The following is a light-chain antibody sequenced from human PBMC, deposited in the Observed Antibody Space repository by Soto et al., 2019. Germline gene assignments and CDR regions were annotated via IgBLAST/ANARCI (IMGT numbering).Light chain of an antibody. CDR3: CSYAGSSTFAV. J-gene: IGLJ7*01. V-gene: IGLV2-23*01. CDR2: EGS. Sequence: QSALTQPASVSGSPGQSITISCTGTSSDVGSYDLVSWYQQPPGKAPKLVIYEGSKRPSGVSNRFSGSKSGNTASLTISGLQAEDEADYYCCSYAGSSTFAVFGGGTQLTVL. CDR1: SSDVGSYDL.